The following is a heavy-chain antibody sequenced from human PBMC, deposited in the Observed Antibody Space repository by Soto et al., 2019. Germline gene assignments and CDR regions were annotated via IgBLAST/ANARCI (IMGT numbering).Heavy chain of an antibody. V-gene: IGHV3-23*01. CDR3: AKDDDYYDSNRNDY. J-gene: IGHJ4*02. CDR1: GFTFSSYA. Sequence: EVQLLESGGGLVQPGGSLRLSCAASGFTFSSYAMSWVRQAPGKGLEWVSAISGSGGSTYYADSVKGRFTISRDNSKNTLYLQMNSLRAEDTAVYYCAKDDDYYDSNRNDYWGQGTLVTVS. CDR2: ISGSGGST. D-gene: IGHD3-22*01.